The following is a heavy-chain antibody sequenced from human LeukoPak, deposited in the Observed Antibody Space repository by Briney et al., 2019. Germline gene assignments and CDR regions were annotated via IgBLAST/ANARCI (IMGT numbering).Heavy chain of an antibody. V-gene: IGHV3-7*05. CDR2: IKQDGSEK. D-gene: IGHD5-18*01. CDR3: ARDGYSHPHGY. CDR1: GFTFSSYW. Sequence: PGGSLRLSCAASGFTFSSYWMSWVRQAPGKGLEGVANIKQDGSEKYYVDSVKGRFTISRDNAKNSLYLQMNSLRAEDTAVYYCARDGYSHPHGYWGQGTLVTVSS. J-gene: IGHJ4*02.